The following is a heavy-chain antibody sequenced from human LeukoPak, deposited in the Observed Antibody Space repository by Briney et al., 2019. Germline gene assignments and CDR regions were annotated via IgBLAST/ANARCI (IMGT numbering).Heavy chain of an antibody. CDR3: ARGGGNSADFDY. J-gene: IGHJ4*02. CDR2: IYYSGST. Sequence: SETLSLTCTVSGGSISSYYWSWVRQPPGKGPEWDGYIYYSGSTNYNPSLKSRVTISVDTSKNQFSLKLSSVTAADTAVYYCARGGGNSADFDYWGQGTLVTVSS. CDR1: GGSISSYY. V-gene: IGHV4-59*01. D-gene: IGHD4-23*01.